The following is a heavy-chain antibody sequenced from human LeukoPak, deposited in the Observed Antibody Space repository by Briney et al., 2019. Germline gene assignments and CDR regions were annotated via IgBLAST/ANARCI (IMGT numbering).Heavy chain of an antibody. J-gene: IGHJ6*02. CDR1: GFTFSSYA. CDR3: ARTYCTSTSCYLTGVLDYYYGMDV. V-gene: IGHV3-64*01. D-gene: IGHD2-2*01. CDR2: ISSNGAST. Sequence: GGSLRLSCAASGFTFSSYAMHWVRQAPGKGLEYVSAISSNGASTYYANSVKGRFSISRDNSRNTLYLQMGSLRAEDMAVYYCARTYCTSTSCYLTGVLDYYYGMDVWGQGTTVTVSS.